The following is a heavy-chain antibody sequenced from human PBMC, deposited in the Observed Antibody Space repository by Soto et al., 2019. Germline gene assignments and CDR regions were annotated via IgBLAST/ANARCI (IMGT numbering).Heavy chain of an antibody. D-gene: IGHD3-10*01. Sequence: DVQLLESGGHLVQPGGSLRLSCAASGFTFSSYAMSWVRQAPGKGLEWVSSVSAGGDMTYYSDSVKGRFTISRYNSNNALFLQMNSLSIEDTALYYCARGDRGGSGSPASYYYSGLDVWGQATTVTVS. J-gene: IGHJ6*02. CDR1: GFTFSSYA. CDR3: ARGDRGGSGSPASYYYSGLDV. CDR2: VSAGGDMT. V-gene: IGHV3-23*01.